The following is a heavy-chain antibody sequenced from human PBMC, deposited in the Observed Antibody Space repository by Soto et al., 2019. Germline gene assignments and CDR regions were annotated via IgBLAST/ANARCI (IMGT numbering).Heavy chain of an antibody. D-gene: IGHD6-25*01. CDR2: MNPNNGNA. CDR3: ARRKERSGPYYLDL. V-gene: IGHV1-8*01. J-gene: IGHJ4*02. CDR1: GFTFITYD. Sequence: ASVKVSCKASGFTFITYDFSWVRQAAGQGLEWMGWMNPNNGNAGFAQKFRGRINMTRNTSISTAYLELSSLRSDDSDVYFCARRKERSGPYYLDLWGQGTPVTVSS.